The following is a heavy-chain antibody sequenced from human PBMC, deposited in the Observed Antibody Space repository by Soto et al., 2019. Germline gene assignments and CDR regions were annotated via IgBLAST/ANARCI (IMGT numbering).Heavy chain of an antibody. Sequence: ASVKVSCKASGYTFTGYYMHWVRQAPGQGXEWMGWINPNSGGTNYAQKFQGRVTMTRDTSISTAYMELSRLRSDDTAVYYCARSFAGFRVYDSSGHDAFDIWGQGTMVTVSS. CDR3: ARSFAGFRVYDSSGHDAFDI. V-gene: IGHV1-2*02. CDR2: INPNSGGT. J-gene: IGHJ3*02. CDR1: GYTFTGYY. D-gene: IGHD3-22*01.